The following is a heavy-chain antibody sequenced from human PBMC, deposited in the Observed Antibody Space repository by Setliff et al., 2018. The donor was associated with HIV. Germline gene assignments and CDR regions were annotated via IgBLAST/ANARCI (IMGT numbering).Heavy chain of an antibody. CDR3: ARQKKSSSWSPNDY. V-gene: IGHV4-34*01. Sequence: SETLSLTCAVYGESLSDYYWSWIRQPPGKGLVWIGEINHNKSSDYNPSLKSRVTMSVDTSRNQFSLKVKSVTAADTAVYYCARQKKSSSWSPNDYWGQGTLVTVSS. CDR2: INHNKSS. J-gene: IGHJ4*02. D-gene: IGHD2-2*01. CDR1: GESLSDYY.